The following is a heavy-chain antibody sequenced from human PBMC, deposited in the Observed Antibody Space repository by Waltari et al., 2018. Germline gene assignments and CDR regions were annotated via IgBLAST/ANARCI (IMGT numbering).Heavy chain of an antibody. J-gene: IGHJ3*02. CDR2: IYSGGST. Sequence: EVQLVESGGGLIQPGGSLRLSCAASGFTVSSNYMSWVRQAPGKGLEWVSVIYSGGSTYYADSVKGRFTISRDNSKNTLYLQMNSLRAEDTAVYYCARQNRIASSSHAFDIWGQGTMVTVSS. V-gene: IGHV3-53*01. CDR3: ARQNRIASSSHAFDI. CDR1: GFTVSSNY. D-gene: IGHD6-13*01.